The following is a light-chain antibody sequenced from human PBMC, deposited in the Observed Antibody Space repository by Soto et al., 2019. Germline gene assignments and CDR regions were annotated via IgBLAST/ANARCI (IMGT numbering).Light chain of an antibody. V-gene: IGKV1-5*03. CDR2: KAS. CDR1: QSISTW. CDR3: QQYNGYPHT. J-gene: IGKJ2*01. Sequence: DIQMTQSPSTLSASVGDRVTITCRASQSISTWLAWYQQKPGKAPKLLIYKASSLRNGVPSRFSGGCSGTEFTLTIYSLQHDDFSSYYCQQYNGYPHTFGQGTKREIK.